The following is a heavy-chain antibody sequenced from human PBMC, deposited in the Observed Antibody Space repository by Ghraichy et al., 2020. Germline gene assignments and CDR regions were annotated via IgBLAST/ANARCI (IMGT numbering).Heavy chain of an antibody. CDR3: ASQYYDFWSGYYRYNWFDP. CDR2: IYTSGST. CDR1: GGSISSYY. Sequence: SETLSLTCTVSGGSISSYYWSWIRQPAGKGLEWIGRIYTSGSTNYNPSLKSRVTMSVDTSKNQFSLKLSSVTAADTAVYYCASQYYDFWSGYYRYNWFDPWGQGTLVTVSS. J-gene: IGHJ5*02. V-gene: IGHV4-4*07. D-gene: IGHD3-3*01.